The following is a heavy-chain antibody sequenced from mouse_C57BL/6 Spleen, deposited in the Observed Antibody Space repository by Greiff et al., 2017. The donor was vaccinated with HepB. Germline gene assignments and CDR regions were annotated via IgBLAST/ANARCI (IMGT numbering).Heavy chain of an antibody. CDR1: GYTFTSYW. D-gene: IGHD2-4*01. J-gene: IGHJ1*03. Sequence: QVQLQQPGTELVKPGASVKLSCKASGYTFTSYWMHWVKQRPGQGLEWIGNINPSNGGTNYNEKFKSKATLTVDKSSSTAYMQLSSLTSEDSAVYYCARETMITTDWYFDVWGTGTTVTVSS. CDR3: ARETMITTDWYFDV. V-gene: IGHV1-53*01. CDR2: INPSNGGT.